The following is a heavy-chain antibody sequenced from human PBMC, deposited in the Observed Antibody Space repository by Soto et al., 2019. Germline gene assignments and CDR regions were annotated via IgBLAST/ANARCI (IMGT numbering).Heavy chain of an antibody. CDR3: ARVGGEGSSGNYYYYYMDV. J-gene: IGHJ6*03. V-gene: IGHV4-59*01. CDR2: IYYSGST. Sequence: SETLSLTCTVSGGSISSYYWSWIRQPPGKGLEWIGYIYYSGSTNYNPSLKSRVTISVDTSKNQFSLKLSSVTAADTAVYYCARVGGEGSSGNYYYYYMDVWGKGTTVTVSS. D-gene: IGHD6-19*01. CDR1: GGSISSYY.